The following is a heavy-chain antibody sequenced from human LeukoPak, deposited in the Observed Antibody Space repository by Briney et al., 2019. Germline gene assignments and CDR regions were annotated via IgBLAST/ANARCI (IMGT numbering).Heavy chain of an antibody. Sequence: SSVKVSCKASGGTFSSYAITWVRQAPGQGLEWMGRIIPVLNITNYAQKFQGRVTITADTSTSTAYMELSSLRSEETAVYYCARDQGLTAPPPYGLDVWGQGTTVTVSS. CDR3: ARDQGLTAPPPYGLDV. D-gene: IGHD5-18*01. J-gene: IGHJ6*02. CDR1: GGTFSSYA. CDR2: IIPVLNIT. V-gene: IGHV1-69*04.